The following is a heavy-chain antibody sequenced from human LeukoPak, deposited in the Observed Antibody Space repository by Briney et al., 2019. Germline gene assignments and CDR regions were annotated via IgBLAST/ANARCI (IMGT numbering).Heavy chain of an antibody. Sequence: SETLSLTCAVYGGSFSGFHWNWIRQPPGKGLEWIGDINHSGSTHYNPSLTSRVTISVDPSKNQFSLRLSSVTAADTAVYYCARGQRYDYVWGSYRYNLYFDYWGQGTLVTVSS. J-gene: IGHJ4*02. CDR2: INHSGST. V-gene: IGHV4-34*01. D-gene: IGHD3-16*02. CDR1: GGSFSGFH. CDR3: ARGQRYDYVWGSYRYNLYFDY.